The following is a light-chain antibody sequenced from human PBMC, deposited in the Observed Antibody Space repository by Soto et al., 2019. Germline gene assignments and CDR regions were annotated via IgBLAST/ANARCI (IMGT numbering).Light chain of an antibody. CDR1: NSDVGAYKY. V-gene: IGLV2-14*01. CDR3: SSYTSTNTLI. Sequence: QSVLTQPASVSGSPGQSITISCTGTNSDVGAYKYVSWYQQHPGKAPKLLIYDVSHRPSGVSNRFSGSKSGNTASLTISGLQAEDEAYYYCSSYTSTNTLIFGGGTKLTVL. CDR2: DVS. J-gene: IGLJ2*01.